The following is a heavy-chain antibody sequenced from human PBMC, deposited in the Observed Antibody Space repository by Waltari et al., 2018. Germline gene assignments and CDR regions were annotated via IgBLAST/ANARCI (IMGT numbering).Heavy chain of an antibody. D-gene: IGHD1-26*01. CDR3: ARSVGALAD. Sequence: VQLQASGPGLGKPSEPLSLTCPVPAGSIRCYSWSWFRQPPGKGLEWIGYIYYSGSTNYNPALKSRVTISVDTSKNQFSLKLSSVTAADTAVYYCARSVGALADWGQGTLVTVSS. V-gene: IGHV4-59*01. CDR1: AGSIRCYS. CDR2: IYYSGST. J-gene: IGHJ4*02.